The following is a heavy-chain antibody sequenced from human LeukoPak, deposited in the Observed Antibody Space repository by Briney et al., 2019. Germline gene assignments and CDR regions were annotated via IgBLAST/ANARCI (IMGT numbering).Heavy chain of an antibody. D-gene: IGHD3-9*01. CDR1: GGSISSYY. Sequence: SETLSLTCTVSGGSISSYYWSWIRQPPGKGLEWIGYIYYTGSTNYNPSLKSRVTISVDTSKNQFSLKLSSVTAADTAAYYCATLTGYSSESWFDPWGQGILVTVSS. J-gene: IGHJ5*02. CDR3: ATLTGYSSESWFDP. CDR2: IYYTGST. V-gene: IGHV4-59*01.